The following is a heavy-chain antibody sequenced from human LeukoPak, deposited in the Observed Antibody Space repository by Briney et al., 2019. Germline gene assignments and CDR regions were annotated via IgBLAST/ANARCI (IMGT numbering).Heavy chain of an antibody. D-gene: IGHD6-19*01. J-gene: IGHJ4*02. CDR3: ARYRTAVALGY. V-gene: IGHV3-21*01. Sequence: PGXSLRLSCAASGFTFSSYSMNWVRQAPGKGLEWVSSISSSSSYIYYADSVNGPFTISRDNAKNSLYLQMNSLRAEDTAVYYCARYRTAVALGYWGQGTLVTVSS. CDR1: GFTFSSYS. CDR2: ISSSSSYI.